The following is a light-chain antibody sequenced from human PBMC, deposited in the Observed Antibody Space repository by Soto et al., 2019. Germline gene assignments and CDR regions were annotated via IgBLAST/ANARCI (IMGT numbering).Light chain of an antibody. CDR2: DTE. J-gene: IGLJ1*01. Sequence: QSALTQPPSVSAAPGQKVIISCSGSTFDIGKNYVSWYQHLPGTAPKLIIYDTEKRIAGVPDRFSASKSGTSATLAISGLQTGEEANYFCGTWDRSLTYYLFGPGIKVTVL. V-gene: IGLV1-51*01. CDR1: TFDIGKNY. CDR3: GTWDRSLTYYL.